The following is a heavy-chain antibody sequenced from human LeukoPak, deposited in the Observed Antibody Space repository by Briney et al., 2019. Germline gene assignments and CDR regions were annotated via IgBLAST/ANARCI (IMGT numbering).Heavy chain of an antibody. CDR1: GFTVSSNY. V-gene: IGHV3-66*01. Sequence: GGSLRLSCAASGFTVSSNYMSWVRQAPGKGLEWVSVINSGGSTYYADSVKGRFTISRDNSKNTLYLQMNSLRAEDTAVYYCARKGDGYYYGSGSPHGMDVWGQGTTVTVSS. J-gene: IGHJ6*02. CDR2: INSGGST. CDR3: ARKGDGYYYGSGSPHGMDV. D-gene: IGHD3-10*01.